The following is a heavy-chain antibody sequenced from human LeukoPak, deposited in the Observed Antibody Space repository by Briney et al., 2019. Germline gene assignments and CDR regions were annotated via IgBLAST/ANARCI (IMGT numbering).Heavy chain of an antibody. V-gene: IGHV1-69*13. CDR3: ARGYSGYGKFDY. CDR1: GGTFSSYA. D-gene: IGHD5-12*01. Sequence: ASVKVSCKASGGTFSSYAISWVRQAPGQGLEWMGGITPIFGTANYAQKFQGRVTITADESTSTAYMELSSLRSEDTAVYYCARGYSGYGKFDYWGQGTLVTVSS. CDR2: ITPIFGTA. J-gene: IGHJ4*02.